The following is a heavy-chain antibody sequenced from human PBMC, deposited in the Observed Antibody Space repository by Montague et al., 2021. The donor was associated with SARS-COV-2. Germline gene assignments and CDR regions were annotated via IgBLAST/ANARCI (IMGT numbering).Heavy chain of an antibody. V-gene: IGHV3-33*01. CDR2: MSHDGSYE. Sequence: RLSWSASGFTFSTYAIHWVRQAPGKGLEWVAIMSHDGSYEHYADSVKGRFTISRDSSKNTLHLQMNSLTAEDTAVYYCAVQPRDSSAWHPFDYWGQGTLVTVSS. CDR3: AVQPRDSSAWHPFDY. CDR1: GFTFSTYA. J-gene: IGHJ4*02. D-gene: IGHD6-19*01.